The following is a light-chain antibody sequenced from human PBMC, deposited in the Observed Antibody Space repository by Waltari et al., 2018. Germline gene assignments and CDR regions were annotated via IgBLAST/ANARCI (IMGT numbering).Light chain of an antibody. CDR3: QQLNSYPHT. Sequence: IQLTQSPSSLSASVGDRVTITCRASQGISSYLAWYQQKPGKAPKLLIYAASTLQSGVPSRFSGSGSGTDFTRTISSLQPEDFATYYCQQLNSYPHTFGQGTKLEIK. CDR1: QGISSY. V-gene: IGKV1-9*01. CDR2: AAS. J-gene: IGKJ2*01.